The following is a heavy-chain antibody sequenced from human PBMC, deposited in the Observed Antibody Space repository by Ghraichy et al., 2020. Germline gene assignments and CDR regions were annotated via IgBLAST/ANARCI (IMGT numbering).Heavy chain of an antibody. CDR1: GYNFTSYG. Sequence: ASVKVSCKACGYNFTSYGISWVRQAPGQGLEWMGWISAYNGNTNYAQKLQGRVTMTTDTSTSTAYMELRSLRSDDTAVYYCAREGSYYYGSGSYDYWGQGILVTVAS. V-gene: IGHV1-18*01. CDR2: ISAYNGNT. J-gene: IGHJ4*02. D-gene: IGHD3-10*01. CDR3: AREGSYYYGSGSYDY.